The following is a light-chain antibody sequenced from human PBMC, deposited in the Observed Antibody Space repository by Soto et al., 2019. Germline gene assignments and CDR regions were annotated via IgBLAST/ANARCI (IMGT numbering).Light chain of an antibody. Sequence: QSALPQPPSASGSPGQSVTISCTGTSSDVGGYNYVSWYQQHPGKAPKLMIYEVSKRPSGVPDRFSGSKSGNTASLTVSGLQAEDEADYYCSSYAGSNNLGFGGETKLTVL. V-gene: IGLV2-8*01. CDR3: SSYAGSNNLG. J-gene: IGLJ2*01. CDR1: SSDVGGYNY. CDR2: EVS.